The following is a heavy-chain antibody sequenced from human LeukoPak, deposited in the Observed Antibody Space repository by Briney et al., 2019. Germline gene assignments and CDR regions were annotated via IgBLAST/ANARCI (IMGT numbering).Heavy chain of an antibody. V-gene: IGHV4-4*07. J-gene: IGHJ4*02. CDR1: GGSLTNYY. Sequence: PSETQSLTCTVSGGSLTNYYWSWIRQPAGKGLEWIGRIYTSGSLNYNPSLRSRVTMSVDTSKNQFSLKLSSVTAADTAVYYCARDRGGATYYFDSWGQGTLVTVSS. D-gene: IGHD1-26*01. CDR3: ARDRGGATYYFDS. CDR2: IYTSGSL.